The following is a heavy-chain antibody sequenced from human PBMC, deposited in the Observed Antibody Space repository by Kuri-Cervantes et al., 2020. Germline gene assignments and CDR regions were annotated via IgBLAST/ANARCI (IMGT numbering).Heavy chain of an antibody. CDR1: GFTVSSNY. CDR3: ASAMVRLYYGMDV. Sequence: GGSLRLSCAASGFTVSSNYMSWVRQAPGKGLEWVSVIYSGGSTYYADSVKGRFNISRDNSKNTLYLQMNSLRAEDTAVYYGASAMVRLYYGMDVWGQGTTVTVSS. CDR2: IYSGGST. D-gene: IGHD3-10*01. J-gene: IGHJ6*02. V-gene: IGHV3-66*02.